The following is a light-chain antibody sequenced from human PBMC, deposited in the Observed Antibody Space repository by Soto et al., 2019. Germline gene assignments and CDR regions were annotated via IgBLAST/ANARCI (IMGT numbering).Light chain of an antibody. CDR2: KAS. CDR3: QQYNSYPIT. Sequence: DIQMTQSPSTLSASVGDRVTITCRASQSISRWLAWHQQKPGKAPMLLIYKASSLESGVPPRFSGSGSGTEFTLTISSLQPDDFATYYCQQYNSYPITFGQGTRLEIK. CDR1: QSISRW. J-gene: IGKJ5*01. V-gene: IGKV1-5*03.